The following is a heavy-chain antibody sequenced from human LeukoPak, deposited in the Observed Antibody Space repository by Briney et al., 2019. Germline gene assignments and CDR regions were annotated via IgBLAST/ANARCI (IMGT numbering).Heavy chain of an antibody. J-gene: IGHJ4*02. V-gene: IGHV3-7*05. Sequence: TGGSLRLSCVASGXTFSSYWMSWVRQAPGKGLEWVANIKQDGSEKYYVDSVKGRFTISRDNAKNSLYLQMNSLRAEDTAVYYCAREAGIPPSTQQWPTSVDYWGQGTLVTVSS. CDR3: AREAGIPPSTQQWPTSVDY. CDR2: IKQDGSEK. CDR1: GXTFSSYW. D-gene: IGHD5-18*01.